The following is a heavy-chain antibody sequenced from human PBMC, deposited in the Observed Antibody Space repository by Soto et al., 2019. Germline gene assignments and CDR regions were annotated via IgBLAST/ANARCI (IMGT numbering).Heavy chain of an antibody. J-gene: IGHJ6*02. CDR1: GFTFSSYA. CDR3: ARDAVGEWRVRWVYYYGLDV. V-gene: IGHV3-30-3*01. Sequence: QVQLVESGGGVVQPGRSLRLSCAASGFTFSSYAMHWVRQAPGKGLEWVAVISYDGSNKYYADSVKGRFTISRDNSKNTLYLQMNSLRAEDKDVYYCARDAVGEWRVRWVYYYGLDVWGQGTTVTVSS. D-gene: IGHD6-19*01. CDR2: ISYDGSNK.